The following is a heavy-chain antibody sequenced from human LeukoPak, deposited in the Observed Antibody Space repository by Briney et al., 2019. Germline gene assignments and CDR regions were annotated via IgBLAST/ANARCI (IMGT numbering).Heavy chain of an antibody. Sequence: GGSLRLSCAASGFTFSSYSMNWVRQAPGKGLEWVSXXSSSSSYIYYADSVKGRFTISRDNAKNSLYLQMNSLRAEDTAVYYCARAEYYDSSGYYEASYFDYWGQGTLVTVSS. J-gene: IGHJ4*02. CDR3: ARAEYYDSSGYYEASYFDY. CDR1: GFTFSSYS. CDR2: XSSSSSYI. V-gene: IGHV3-21*01. D-gene: IGHD3-22*01.